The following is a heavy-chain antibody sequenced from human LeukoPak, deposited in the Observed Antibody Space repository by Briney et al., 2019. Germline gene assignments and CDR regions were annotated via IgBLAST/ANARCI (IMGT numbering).Heavy chain of an antibody. D-gene: IGHD3-10*02. CDR2: ISAGGGST. CDR1: GFTFSNYG. Sequence: GGTLRLSCAASGFTFSNYGMSWVRHPPGKGLEWVSGISAGGGSTYSADSVKGRFPTSRDNPKNSLYLLMNSLRAEDTAVYYCAELGITMIGGVWGKGTTVTISS. J-gene: IGHJ6*04. V-gene: IGHV3-23*01. CDR3: AELGITMIGGV.